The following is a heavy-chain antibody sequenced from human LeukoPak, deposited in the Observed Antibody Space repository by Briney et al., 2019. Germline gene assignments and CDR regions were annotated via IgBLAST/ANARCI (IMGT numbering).Heavy chain of an antibody. V-gene: IGHV4-30-2*01. Sequence: SQTLSLTCAVSGGSISSGGYSWSWIRQPPGKGLEWIGYIYHSGSTYYNPSLKSRVTISVDRSKNQFSLKLSSVTAADTAVYYCARYCGSTSCSFFDYWGQGTLVTVSS. CDR3: ARYCGSTSCSFFDY. D-gene: IGHD2-2*01. J-gene: IGHJ4*02. CDR1: GGSISSGGYS. CDR2: IYHSGST.